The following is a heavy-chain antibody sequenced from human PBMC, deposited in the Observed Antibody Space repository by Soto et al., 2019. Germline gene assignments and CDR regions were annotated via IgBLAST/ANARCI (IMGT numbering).Heavy chain of an antibody. CDR1: GYTFTSSD. CDR2: MDPNSGNT. V-gene: IGHV1-8*01. Sequence: AEIARKASGYTFTSSDVTSVRQTTRQGLEWMGWMDPNSGNTGYAQKFQGRVTMTRNTSISTAYMELSSLRSEDTAVYYCARGGYCSGGSCYRTFDPWGQGTLVTVSS. D-gene: IGHD2-15*01. CDR3: ARGGYCSGGSCYRTFDP. J-gene: IGHJ5*02.